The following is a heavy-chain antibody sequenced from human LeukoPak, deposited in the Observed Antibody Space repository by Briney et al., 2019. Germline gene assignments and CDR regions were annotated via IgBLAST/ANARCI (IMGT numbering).Heavy chain of an antibody. CDR3: ASSKRSGIALGCFDY. CDR2: INPSGGST. J-gene: IGHJ4*02. D-gene: IGHD2-15*01. V-gene: IGHV1-46*01. CDR1: GYTFTSYY. Sequence: ASVKVSCKASGYTFTSYYMHWVRQAPGQGLEWMGIINPSGGSTSYAQKFQGRVTMTRVTSTSTVYMELSSLRSEDTAVYYCASSKRSGIALGCFDYWGQGTLVTLSS.